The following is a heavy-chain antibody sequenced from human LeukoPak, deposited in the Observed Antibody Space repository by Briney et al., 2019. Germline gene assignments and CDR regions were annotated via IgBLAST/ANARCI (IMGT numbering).Heavy chain of an antibody. CDR1: GGSISSGGYY. V-gene: IGHV4-31*03. J-gene: IGHJ6*03. Sequence: PSQTLSLTCTVSGGSISSGGYYWRWIRQHPGEGLEWIGYIYYSGSTYYNPSLKSRVTISVDTSKNQFSLKLSSVTAADTAVYYCARYSSLISYYMDVWGKGTTVTVSS. CDR2: IYYSGST. D-gene: IGHD6-13*01. CDR3: ARYSSLISYYMDV.